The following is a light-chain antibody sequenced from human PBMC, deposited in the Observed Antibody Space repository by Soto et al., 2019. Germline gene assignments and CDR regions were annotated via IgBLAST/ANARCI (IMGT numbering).Light chain of an antibody. J-gene: IGKJ3*01. CDR1: QGIGNY. CDR2: GAS. CDR3: QKYDRAPRT. Sequence: DIQMTQSPPSLSASVGDRVTITCRASQGIGNYLAWYQQKPGKVPKLLIYGASTLQSGVPSRFSGSGSGTDFTLTISSLRPEDVETYYCQKYDRAPRTFAPGTNVDIK. V-gene: IGKV1-27*01.